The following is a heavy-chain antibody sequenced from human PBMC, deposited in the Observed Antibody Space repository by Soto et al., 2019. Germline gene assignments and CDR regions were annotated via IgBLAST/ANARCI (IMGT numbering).Heavy chain of an antibody. CDR1: GFTFSSYS. D-gene: IGHD1-1*01. CDR2: ISSSSSYI. J-gene: IGHJ6*04. Sequence: EVQLVESGGGLVKPGGSLRLSCAASGFTFSSYSMNWVRQAPGKGLEWVSSISSSSSYIYYADSVKGRFTISRDNAKNSPYLQKNRLGAEDTAVYYCAGSKQLDLRGKGTQVNLSP. CDR3: AGSKQLDL. V-gene: IGHV3-21*01.